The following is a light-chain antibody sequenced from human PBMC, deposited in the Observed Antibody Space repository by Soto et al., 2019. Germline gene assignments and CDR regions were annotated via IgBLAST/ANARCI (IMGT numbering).Light chain of an antibody. Sequence: EIVLTQSPGTLSLSPGERATLSCRASQSVSSTYLAWYQQKPGQAPRLLIYGASSRATGIPDRFSGSGSGTDFSLTISRLEPEDFAVYYCQQYDSSFPGYTFGQGTNLGIK. V-gene: IGKV3-20*01. CDR2: GAS. J-gene: IGKJ2*01. CDR3: QQYDSSFPGYT. CDR1: QSVSSTY.